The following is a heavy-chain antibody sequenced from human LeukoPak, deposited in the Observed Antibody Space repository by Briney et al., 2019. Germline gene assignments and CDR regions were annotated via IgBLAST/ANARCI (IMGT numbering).Heavy chain of an antibody. J-gene: IGHJ4*02. Sequence: SGGSLRLSCAASGFTFSSYAMSWVRQAPGKGLEWVSVISDGGGSTYYADSVKGRFTISRDNSKNTLYLQMNSLRAEDTAVYYCAKEPGIAAVPRFDYWGQGTLVTVSS. D-gene: IGHD6-13*01. CDR3: AKEPGIAAVPRFDY. CDR1: GFTFSSYA. V-gene: IGHV3-23*01. CDR2: ISDGGGST.